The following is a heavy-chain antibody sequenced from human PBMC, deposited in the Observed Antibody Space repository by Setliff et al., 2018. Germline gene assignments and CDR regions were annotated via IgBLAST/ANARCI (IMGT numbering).Heavy chain of an antibody. D-gene: IGHD2-2*01. CDR3: ARELVVPAALQYYYYYYGMDV. Sequence: SETLSLTCAVYGGSFSGYYWSWIRQPPGKGLEWIGEINHSGSTNYNPSLKSRVTISVDTSKNQFSLKLSSVTAADTAVYYCARELVVPAALQYYYYYYGMDVWGQGTTVTAP. V-gene: IGHV4-34*01. J-gene: IGHJ6*02. CDR2: INHSGST. CDR1: GGSFSGYY.